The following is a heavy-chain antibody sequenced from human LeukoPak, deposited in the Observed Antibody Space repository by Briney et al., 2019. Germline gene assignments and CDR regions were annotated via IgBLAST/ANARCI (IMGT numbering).Heavy chain of an antibody. CDR1: GFTVSSNY. Sequence: GGSLRLSCAASGFTVSSNYMSWVRQAPGKGLEWVSVIYSGDSTYYADSVKGRFTISRDNAKNSLYLQMNSLRAEDTAVYYCARDLRTWIQLLGAFDIWGQGTMVTVSS. J-gene: IGHJ3*02. CDR3: ARDLRTWIQLLGAFDI. CDR2: IYSGDST. D-gene: IGHD5-18*01. V-gene: IGHV3-66*01.